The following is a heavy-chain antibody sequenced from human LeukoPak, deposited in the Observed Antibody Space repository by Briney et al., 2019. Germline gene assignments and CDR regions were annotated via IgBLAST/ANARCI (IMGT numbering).Heavy chain of an antibody. V-gene: IGHV3-48*01. J-gene: IGHJ4*02. CDR1: GFTFSSYS. D-gene: IGHD6-13*01. CDR3: ARTVAAAGTVFDY. Sequence: PGGSLRLSCAASGFTFSSYSMNWVRQAPGKGLEWVSYISSSSSTIYYADSVKGRFTTSRDNAKNSLYLQMNSLRAEDTAVYYCARTVAAAGTVFDYWGQGTLVTVSS. CDR2: ISSSSSTI.